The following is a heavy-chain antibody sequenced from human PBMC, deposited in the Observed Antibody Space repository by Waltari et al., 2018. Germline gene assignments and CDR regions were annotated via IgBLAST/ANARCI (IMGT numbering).Heavy chain of an antibody. V-gene: IGHV4-59*08. CDR1: GDFPSDDH. CDR3: ARLPTKYFDSLVWGFFDQ. J-gene: IGHJ4*02. Sequence: HVQLQESGPGLVKPSETLSLTCSVSGDFPSDDHWTWIRQAPGKGLEWIAYRRNTGATKCTPSRESRVTLSADASKKQFSRRLTSVTAADTAVYFCARLPTKYFDSLVWGFFDQWGQGILVTVSS. CDR2: RRNTGAT. D-gene: IGHD3-9*01.